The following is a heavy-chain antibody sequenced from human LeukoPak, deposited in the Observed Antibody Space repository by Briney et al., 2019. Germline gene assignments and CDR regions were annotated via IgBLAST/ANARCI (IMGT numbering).Heavy chain of an antibody. Sequence: GGSLRLSCAASGFTFSSYAMSWVRQAPGKGLEWVSTISGSGGSTNYADSVKGRFSISRDNSKNTLNLQMNSLRAEDTAVYYCAKDLYVSGSYPGYWGQGTLVTVSS. CDR2: ISGSGGST. D-gene: IGHD3-10*01. CDR1: GFTFSSYA. J-gene: IGHJ4*02. V-gene: IGHV3-23*01. CDR3: AKDLYVSGSYPGY.